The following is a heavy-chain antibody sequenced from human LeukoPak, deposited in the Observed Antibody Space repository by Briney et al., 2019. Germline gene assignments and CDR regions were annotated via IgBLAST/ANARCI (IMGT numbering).Heavy chain of an antibody. CDR3: AREVAAAGNDAFDI. D-gene: IGHD6-13*01. V-gene: IGHV4-30-2*01. J-gene: IGHJ3*02. CDR2: IYHSGST. CDR1: GGSISSGGYY. Sequence: SQTLSLTCTVSGGSISSGGYYWSWIRQPPGKGLEWIGYIYHSGSTYYNPSLKSRVTISVDRSKNQFSLKLSSVTAADTAVYYCAREVAAAGNDAFDIWGQGTMVTVSS.